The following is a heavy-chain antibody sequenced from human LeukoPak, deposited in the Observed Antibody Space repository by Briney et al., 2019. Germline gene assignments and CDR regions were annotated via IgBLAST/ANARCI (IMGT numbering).Heavy chain of an antibody. CDR1: GFTFSSYA. Sequence: PGGSLRLSCAASGFTFSSYAMSWVRQAPGKGLEWVSAISGSGGSTYYADSVKGRFTISRDNSKNTLYLQMNSLRAEDTAVYYCARDNGQLGYFDYWGQGALVAVSS. V-gene: IGHV3-23*01. CDR3: ARDNGQLGYFDY. J-gene: IGHJ4*02. D-gene: IGHD6-6*01. CDR2: ISGSGGST.